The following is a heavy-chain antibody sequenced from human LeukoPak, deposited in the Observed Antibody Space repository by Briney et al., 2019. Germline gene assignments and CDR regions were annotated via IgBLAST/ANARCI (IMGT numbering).Heavy chain of an antibody. CDR3: ARDSRLSYGAHGPFDY. Sequence: GRSLRLSCAASGFTFSSYTMHWVRQAPGQGLEWVAVISYDGSNKYYADSVKGRFTISRDNSKNTLYLQMNSLRAEDTAVYYCARDSRLSYGAHGPFDYWGQGTLVTVSS. V-gene: IGHV3-30-3*01. D-gene: IGHD4-17*01. CDR1: GFTFSSYT. CDR2: ISYDGSNK. J-gene: IGHJ4*02.